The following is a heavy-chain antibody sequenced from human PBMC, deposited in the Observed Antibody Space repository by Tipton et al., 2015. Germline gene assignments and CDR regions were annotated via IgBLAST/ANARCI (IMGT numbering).Heavy chain of an antibody. CDR3: ARRLPYFEWSKVYYFDF. CDR1: GYSFSTYW. CDR2: IYPGDSET. J-gene: IGHJ4*02. D-gene: IGHD3-9*01. V-gene: IGHV5-51*01. Sequence: QLVQSGAEVKKPGESLKISCKGSGYSFSTYWIGWVRQMPGKGLEWMGIIYPGDSETIYSPSFQGQVTISADRSTSTAYLQWSSLKASDTAVYYCARRLPYFEWSKVYYFDFWGQGSPVTVS.